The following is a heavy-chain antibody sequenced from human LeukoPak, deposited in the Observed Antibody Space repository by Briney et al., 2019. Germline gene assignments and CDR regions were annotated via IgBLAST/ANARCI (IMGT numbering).Heavy chain of an antibody. Sequence: SGTLSLTCAVSGGSISSSNWWSWVRQPPGKGLEWIGEIYHSGSTNYNPSFKSRVTISVDKSKNQFSLKLSSVTAADTAVYYCARGHPSGSGSYYDVYFDYWGQGTLVTVSS. J-gene: IGHJ4*02. D-gene: IGHD3-10*01. V-gene: IGHV4-4*02. CDR1: GGSISSSNW. CDR2: IYHSGST. CDR3: ARGHPSGSGSYYDVYFDY.